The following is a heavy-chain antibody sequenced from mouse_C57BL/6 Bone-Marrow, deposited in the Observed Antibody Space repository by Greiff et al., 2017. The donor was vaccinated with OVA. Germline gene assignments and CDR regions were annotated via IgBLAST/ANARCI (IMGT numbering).Heavy chain of an antibody. CDR1: GFSLTSYG. Sequence: VQLQQSGPGLVQPSQSLSITCTVSGFSLTSYGVHWVRQSPGKGLEWLGVIWSGGSPDYNAAFISRLSISKDNSKSQVFFKMNILQADDTAIYYCAVHLLFYAMDYWGQGTSVTVSS. J-gene: IGHJ4*01. D-gene: IGHD2-1*01. V-gene: IGHV2-2*01. CDR3: AVHLLFYAMDY. CDR2: IWSGGSP.